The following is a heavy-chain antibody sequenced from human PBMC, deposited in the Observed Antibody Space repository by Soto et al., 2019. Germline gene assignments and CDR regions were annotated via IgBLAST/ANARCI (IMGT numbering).Heavy chain of an antibody. J-gene: IGHJ4*01. D-gene: IGHD2-2*01. V-gene: IGHV1-18*01. CDR3: AREGEGISTSCYASALSD. CDR1: GYTFTSYG. Sequence: ASVKVSCKASGYTFTSYGISWVRQAPGQGLEWMGWISAYNGNTDYPQKLQGRVTMTTDTSTSTAYMELRSLRSDDTAVYYCAREGEGISTSCYASALSDWGQGSPVTGSS. CDR2: ISAYNGNT.